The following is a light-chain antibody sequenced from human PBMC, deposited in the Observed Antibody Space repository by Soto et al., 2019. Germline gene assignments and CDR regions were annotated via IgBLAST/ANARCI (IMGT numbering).Light chain of an antibody. J-gene: IGKJ1*01. Sequence: AIQMTQSPSSLSASVGDRVTITCRASQGIRNDLGWYQQKPGKAPNLLIYAASSLQSGVPSRFSGSGSGTDFTLTISSLQPEDFATYYRLQDYNYPWTFGQGTKVEIK. V-gene: IGKV1-6*01. CDR1: QGIRND. CDR2: AAS. CDR3: LQDYNYPWT.